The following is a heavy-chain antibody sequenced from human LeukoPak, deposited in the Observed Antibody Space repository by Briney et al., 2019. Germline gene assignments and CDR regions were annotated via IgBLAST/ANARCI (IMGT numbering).Heavy chain of an antibody. Sequence: SVKVSCKASGGTFSSYAISWVRQAPGQGLEWMGRIIPILGIANYAQKFQGRVTMTRDTSTSTVYMELSSLRSEDTAVYYCARDPLYCSSTSCPAGTHYGMDVWGQGTTVTVSS. CDR2: IIPILGIA. CDR3: ARDPLYCSSTSCPAGTHYGMDV. J-gene: IGHJ6*02. D-gene: IGHD2-2*01. CDR1: GGTFSSYA. V-gene: IGHV1-69*04.